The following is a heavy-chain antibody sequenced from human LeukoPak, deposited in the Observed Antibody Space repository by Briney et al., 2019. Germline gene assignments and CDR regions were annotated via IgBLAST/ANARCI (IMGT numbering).Heavy chain of an antibody. Sequence: PGESLKISCKGSGYSFTSYWIGWVRQMPGKGLEWMGIIYPGDSDTRYSPSFQGQVTISADKSISTAYLQWSSLKASDTAMYYCARRPRGTGYCSSTSCQNWYYFDYWGQGTLVTVSS. V-gene: IGHV5-51*01. D-gene: IGHD2-2*01. CDR2: IYPGDSDT. CDR3: ARRPRGTGYCSSTSCQNWYYFDY. J-gene: IGHJ4*02. CDR1: GYSFTSYW.